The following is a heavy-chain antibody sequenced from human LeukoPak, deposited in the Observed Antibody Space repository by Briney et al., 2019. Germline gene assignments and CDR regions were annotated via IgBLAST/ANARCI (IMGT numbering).Heavy chain of an antibody. J-gene: IGHJ4*02. D-gene: IGHD3/OR15-3a*01. V-gene: IGHV3-23*01. CDR1: GISLSNYA. CDR2: ISERGGST. Sequence: GGSLRLSCVVSGISLSNYAMTWVRQAPGKGLEWVSYISERGGSTTYADSVKGRFTISRDTSLNTLYLQMNNLRAEDTAVYFCAKRGVVILGLLVIGYHQEAYHYDFWGQGVLVTVSS. CDR3: AKRGVVILGLLVIGYHQEAYHYDF.